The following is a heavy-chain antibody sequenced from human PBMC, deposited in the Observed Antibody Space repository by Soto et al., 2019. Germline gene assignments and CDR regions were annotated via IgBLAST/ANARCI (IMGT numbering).Heavy chain of an antibody. CDR1: GGTFSSYA. CDR2: VIPIFGTA. Sequence: QVQLVQSGAEVKKPGSSVKVSCKASGGTFSSYAISWVRQAPGQGLEWMGGVIPIFGTANYAQKFQGRVRMTADFPTSTAYMELSSMGWEDIAVYYCAIEPLGNSDILSDYRHYFDCWGQGALVTVFS. CDR3: AIEPLGNSDILSDYRHYFDC. D-gene: IGHD3-9*01. J-gene: IGHJ4*02. V-gene: IGHV1-69*01.